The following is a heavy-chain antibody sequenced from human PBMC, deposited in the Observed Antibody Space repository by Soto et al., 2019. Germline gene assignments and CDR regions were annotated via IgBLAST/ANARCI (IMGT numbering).Heavy chain of an antibody. Sequence: QLQLQESGPGLVKPSETLSLTCTVSGGSISSSSYYWGWIRQPPGKGLEWIGSIYYSGSTYYNPPLTSRFTMSVDTSKNQFSLKLSSVTAAGTAVYSCPRLDDFDYWGPGTLVTVSS. J-gene: IGHJ4*02. CDR1: GGSISSSSYY. CDR3: PRLDDFDY. V-gene: IGHV4-39*01. CDR2: IYYSGST.